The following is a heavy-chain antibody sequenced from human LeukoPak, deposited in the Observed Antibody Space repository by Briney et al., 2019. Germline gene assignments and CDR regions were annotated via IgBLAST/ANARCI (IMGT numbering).Heavy chain of an antibody. V-gene: IGHV3-15*01. CDR2: IKSKTDGGTT. CDR1: GFTFSNAW. CDR3: AKRKGGLRDPDY. Sequence: GGSLRLSCAASGFTFSNAWMSWVRQAPGKGLEWVGRIKSKTDGGTTDYAAPVKGRFTISRDDSKNTLYLQMNSLKTEDTAVYYCAKRKGGLRDPDYWGQGTLVTVSS. D-gene: IGHD3-16*01. J-gene: IGHJ4*02.